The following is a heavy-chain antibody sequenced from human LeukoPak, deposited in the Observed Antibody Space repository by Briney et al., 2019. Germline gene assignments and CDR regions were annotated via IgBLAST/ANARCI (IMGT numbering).Heavy chain of an antibody. V-gene: IGHV4-30-2*05. J-gene: IGHJ5*02. CDR2: IYHSGST. D-gene: IGHD3-9*01. CDR3: ARDMTDWWFDH. CDR1: GGSISSGGYS. Sequence: KTSQTLSLTCAVSGGSISSGGYSWSWIRQPPGKGLEWIGYIYHSGSTHYNPSLKSQVTISVDTSKNQFSLKPSSVTAADTAVYYCARDMTDWWFDHWGQGTLVTVSS.